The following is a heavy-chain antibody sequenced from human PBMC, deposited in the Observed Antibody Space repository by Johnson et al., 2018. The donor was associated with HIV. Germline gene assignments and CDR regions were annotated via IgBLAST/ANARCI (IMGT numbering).Heavy chain of an antibody. CDR1: GFTFDDYA. CDR3: HDFWCGRGVDI. J-gene: IGHJ3*02. CDR2: ISWNSGSI. D-gene: IGHD3-3*01. Sequence: VQLVESGGGLVQPGRSLRLSCAASGFTFDDYAMHWVRQAPGKGLEWVSGISWNSGSIGYADSVKGRFTISRDDSKNTLYLQMNSLKTEDTAMYYCHDFWCGRGVDIWGQGTMVTVSS. V-gene: IGHV3-9*01.